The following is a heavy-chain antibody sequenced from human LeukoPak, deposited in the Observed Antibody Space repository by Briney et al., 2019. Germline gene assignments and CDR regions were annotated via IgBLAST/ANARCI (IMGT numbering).Heavy chain of an antibody. V-gene: IGHV1-18*01. D-gene: IGHD4-17*01. Sequence: ASVKVTCKASGYTFSSYGISWVRQAPGQGLEWMGWISAYNGNTNYAQKLQGRVTMTTDTSTSTAYMELRSLRSDDTAVYYCARDPQVDGDLDNWFDPWGQGTLVTVSS. CDR2: ISAYNGNT. CDR3: ARDPQVDGDLDNWFDP. CDR1: GYTFSSYG. J-gene: IGHJ5*02.